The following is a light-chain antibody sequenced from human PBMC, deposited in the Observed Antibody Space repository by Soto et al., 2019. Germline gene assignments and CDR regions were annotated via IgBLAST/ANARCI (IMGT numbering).Light chain of an antibody. CDR3: QHYAGGSRIT. CDR1: QSVSSSY. Sequence: EIVLTQSPGTLSLSPGERATLSCRASQSVSSSYLAWYQQKPGQAPRLLIYGASSRATGIPDRFSGSGFGTDFTLTISRLEPEDFALYYCQHYAGGSRITFGQGTRLEI. CDR2: GAS. V-gene: IGKV3-20*01. J-gene: IGKJ5*01.